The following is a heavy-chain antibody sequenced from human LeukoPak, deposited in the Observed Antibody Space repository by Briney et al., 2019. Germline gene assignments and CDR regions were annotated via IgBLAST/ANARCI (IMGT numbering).Heavy chain of an antibody. CDR3: ARAGWHNHGELFDF. J-gene: IGHJ4*02. Sequence: PSETLSLTCAVYGGSFSGYYWGWIRQAPGKGLEWIGYIHYSGRTNYNPSLKSRVTISVDTSKTQFSLKLSSVTAADAAVYYCARAGWHNHGELFDFWGQGSLVTVSS. CDR1: GGSFSGYY. V-gene: IGHV4-59*01. D-gene: IGHD3-10*01. CDR2: IHYSGRT.